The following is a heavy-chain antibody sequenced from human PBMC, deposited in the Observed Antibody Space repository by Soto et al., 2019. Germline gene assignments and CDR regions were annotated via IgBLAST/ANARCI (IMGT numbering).Heavy chain of an antibody. Sequence: ASVKVSCKASGYTFTSYGISWVRQAPGQGLEWMGWISAYNGNTNYAQKLQGRVTMTTDTSTSTAYMELRSLRSDDTAVYYCARAGSKVNWNDVGYWGQGTLVTVSS. D-gene: IGHD1-1*01. CDR1: GYTFTSYG. CDR2: ISAYNGNT. V-gene: IGHV1-18*01. CDR3: ARAGSKVNWNDVGY. J-gene: IGHJ4*02.